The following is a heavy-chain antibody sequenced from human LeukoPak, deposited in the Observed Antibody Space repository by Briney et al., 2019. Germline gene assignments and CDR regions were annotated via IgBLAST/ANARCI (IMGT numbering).Heavy chain of an antibody. CDR1: GFTFNDYV. V-gene: IGHV3-66*01. J-gene: IGHJ4*02. CDR2: IYSGGST. CDR3: ATIDY. Sequence: GGSLRLSCAASGFTFNDYVMSWVRQVPGKGLEWVSVIYSGGSTYYADSVKGRFTISRDNSKNTLYLQMNSLRAEDTAVYYCATIDYWGQGTLVTVSS.